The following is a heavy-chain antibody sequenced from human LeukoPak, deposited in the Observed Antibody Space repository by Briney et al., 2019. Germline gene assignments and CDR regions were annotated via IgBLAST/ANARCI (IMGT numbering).Heavy chain of an antibody. CDR3: AKARRIQLWLS. Sequence: GGSLRLSCAASGFSFSTYEFHWVRHAPGKGLEWVSYISASGQTIYYADSVRGRFTISRDNAKNSLYLQMNSLRAEDTAVYYCAKARRIQLWLSWGQGTLVTVSS. D-gene: IGHD5-18*01. J-gene: IGHJ5*02. V-gene: IGHV3-48*03. CDR2: ISASGQTI. CDR1: GFSFSTYE.